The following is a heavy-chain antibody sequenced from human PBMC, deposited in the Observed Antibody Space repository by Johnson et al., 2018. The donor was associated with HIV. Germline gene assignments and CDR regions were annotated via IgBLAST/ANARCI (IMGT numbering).Heavy chain of an antibody. D-gene: IGHD3-22*01. CDR3: ATAKWLLGAFDI. V-gene: IGHV3-66*01. CDR1: GFTVSSNY. J-gene: IGHJ3*02. Sequence: MQLVESGGGLVQPGGSLRLSCAASGFTVSSNYMSWVRQAPGKGLEWVSVIYSGGSTGYADSVKGRFTISRDNAKKSLYLQMNSLRAEDTALYYCATAKWLLGAFDIWGQGTMVTVSS. CDR2: IYSGGST.